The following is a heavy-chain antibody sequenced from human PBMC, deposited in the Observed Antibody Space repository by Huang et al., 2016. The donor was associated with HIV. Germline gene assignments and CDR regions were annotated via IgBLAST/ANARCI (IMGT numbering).Heavy chain of an antibody. CDR3: ARAYCGGDCYPGVTYRNGMDV. V-gene: IGHV3-21*01. CDR2: ISVSSNYI. J-gene: IGHJ6*02. Sequence: QLVESGGGLVRPGGSLRISCATSGFSFGSYNMNWVRQAPGKGLEWVSSISVSSNYIEYADSVTGRFTISRDNVKKSLYLQMHSLRADDTAVYYCARAYCGGDCYPGVTYRNGMDVWGQGTTVTVSS. D-gene: IGHD2-21*02. CDR1: GFSFGSYN.